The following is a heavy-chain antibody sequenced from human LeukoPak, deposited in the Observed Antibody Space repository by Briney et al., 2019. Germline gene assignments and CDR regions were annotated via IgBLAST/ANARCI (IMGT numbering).Heavy chain of an antibody. D-gene: IGHD6-6*01. J-gene: IGHJ4*02. CDR3: TRDLYSSS. CDR2: IYSDGSRT. V-gene: IGHV3-74*01. Sequence: GGSLRLSCAASGFTFSGSWMHWVRQPPGKGLVWVSRIYSDGSRTNYADSAKGRFTISRDNAKNTLYLQMDSLRAEDTAVYYCTRDLYSSSWGQGTLVTVSS. CDR1: GFTFSGSW.